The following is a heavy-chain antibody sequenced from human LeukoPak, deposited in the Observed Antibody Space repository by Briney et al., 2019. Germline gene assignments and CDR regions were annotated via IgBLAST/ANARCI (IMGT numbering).Heavy chain of an antibody. Sequence: GGSLRLSCAASGFTFSNYWMSWVRQAPGKGLEWVANIKQDGSEKYYVDSVKGRFTISRDNAKNSLYLQMNSLRAEDTAVYYCARGSPARRDAFDIWGQGTMVTVSS. J-gene: IGHJ3*02. CDR1: GFTFSNYW. CDR3: ARGSPARRDAFDI. V-gene: IGHV3-7*01. CDR2: IKQDGSEK.